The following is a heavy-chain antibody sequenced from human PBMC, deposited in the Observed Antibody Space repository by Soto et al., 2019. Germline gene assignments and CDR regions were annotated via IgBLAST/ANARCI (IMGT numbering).Heavy chain of an antibody. CDR3: ARGGRLIAAAPFDY. CDR1: GFTFSSYG. V-gene: IGHV3-33*01. J-gene: IGHJ4*02. Sequence: GGSLRLSCAASGFTFSSYGMHWVRQAPGKGLEWVAVIWYDGSNKYYADSVKGRFTISRDNSKNTLYLQMNSLRAEDTAVYYCARGGRLIAAAPFDYWGQGTLVTVSS. D-gene: IGHD6-13*01. CDR2: IWYDGSNK.